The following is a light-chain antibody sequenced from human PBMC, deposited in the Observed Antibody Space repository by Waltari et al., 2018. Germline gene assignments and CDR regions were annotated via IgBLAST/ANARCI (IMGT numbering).Light chain of an antibody. CDR2: CAS. J-gene: IGKJ1*01. V-gene: IGKV3-20*01. CDR1: QSVSRV. CDR3: QHYVRLPVT. Sequence: EIVLTQSPGTLSLSPGERATLSCRASQSVSRVLAWYQQKPGQAPRLLIYCASNRATGIPDSFSGSGSGTDFSLTISRLDPEDFAVYYCQHYVRLPVTFGQGTKVEIK.